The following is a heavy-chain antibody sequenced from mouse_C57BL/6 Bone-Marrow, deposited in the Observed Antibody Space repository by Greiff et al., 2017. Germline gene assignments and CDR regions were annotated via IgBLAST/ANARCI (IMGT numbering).Heavy chain of an antibody. V-gene: IGHV1-74*01. Sequence: VQLQQPGAELVKPGASVKVSCKASGYTFTSYWMHWVKQRPCQGLGWIGRIHPSDSDTNYNQKFKGRATLTVDKSSNTAYMQLSSLTSADSAVYYCAMGWSGNLFAYWGQGTLVTVSA. CDR3: AMGWSGNLFAY. CDR2: IHPSDSDT. J-gene: IGHJ3*01. D-gene: IGHD2-1*01. CDR1: GYTFTSYW.